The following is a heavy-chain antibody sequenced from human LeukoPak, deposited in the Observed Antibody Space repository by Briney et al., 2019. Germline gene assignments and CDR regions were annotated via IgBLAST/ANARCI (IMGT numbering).Heavy chain of an antibody. J-gene: IGHJ4*02. D-gene: IGHD6-13*01. CDR3: ARGWGSSSWYRAGY. CDR1: GYTFTGYY. CDR2: INPSSGGT. Sequence: ASVKVSFKASGYTFTGYYMHRVRQAPGQGPEWMGWINPSSGGTNYAQKFQGRVTMTRDTSISTAYMELSRLRSDDTAVYYCARGWGSSSWYRAGYWGQGTLVTVSS. V-gene: IGHV1-2*02.